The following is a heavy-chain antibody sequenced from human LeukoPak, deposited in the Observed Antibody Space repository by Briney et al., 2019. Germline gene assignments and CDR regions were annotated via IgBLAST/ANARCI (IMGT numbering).Heavy chain of an antibody. D-gene: IGHD3-16*01. CDR2: INWNSDNI. Sequence: GGSLRLSCAASGFTYHDFAMHWVRQAPGKGLEWVAAINWNSDNIDYADSVKGRFTIYRDNDMNSLYLEMASLRVEDSALYYCVKSGGYYYMDAWGKGTPVTVSS. CDR3: VKSGGYYYMDA. V-gene: IGHV3-9*01. J-gene: IGHJ6*03. CDR1: GFTYHDFA.